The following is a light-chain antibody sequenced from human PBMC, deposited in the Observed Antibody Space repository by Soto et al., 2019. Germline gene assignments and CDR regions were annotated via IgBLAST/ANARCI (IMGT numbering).Light chain of an antibody. CDR1: QIVGQNY. J-gene: IGKJ1*01. CDR3: QQYGSSPRT. Sequence: EIVLTQSPGTLSLSPGERATFSCRASQIVGQNYLAWYQQKPGQAPRLLIYAASSRATGIPDRFSGGGSGTDFTLTISRLEPEDFAVYYCQQYGSSPRTFGQGTKVEVK. CDR2: AAS. V-gene: IGKV3-20*01.